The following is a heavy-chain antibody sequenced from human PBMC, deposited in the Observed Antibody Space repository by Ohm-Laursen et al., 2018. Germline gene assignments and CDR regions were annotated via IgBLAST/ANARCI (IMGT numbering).Heavy chain of an antibody. Sequence: SVKVSCKVSGYSLTVDYMHWVRQAPGQGPEWMGWVNPASGGTKYAQKFQGSVTMTRDTSISTAYMEVGRLRYDDTAIYYCARGETIFGFDKKYWGQGTLVTVSS. J-gene: IGHJ4*02. CDR2: VNPASGGT. V-gene: IGHV1-2*02. CDR1: GYSLTVDY. D-gene: IGHD3-3*01. CDR3: ARGETIFGFDKKY.